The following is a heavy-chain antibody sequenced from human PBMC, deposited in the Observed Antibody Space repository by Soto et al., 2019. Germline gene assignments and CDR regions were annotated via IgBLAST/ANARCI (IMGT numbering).Heavy chain of an antibody. D-gene: IGHD4-17*01. J-gene: IGHJ1*01. CDR1: SGTINSSNW. Sequence: QVQLQASGQGLVKPSGTLSLTCAVSSGTINSSNWWSWVRQPPGKGLEWIGEVYHSGSTNYNPSLKGWVSLSVDDSKYQFYLKLSSVSAADTDVYFCARYREDCGDYVGYFLYLGQGSLFTVSS. CDR2: VYHSGST. CDR3: ARYREDCGDYVGYFLY. V-gene: IGHV4-4*02.